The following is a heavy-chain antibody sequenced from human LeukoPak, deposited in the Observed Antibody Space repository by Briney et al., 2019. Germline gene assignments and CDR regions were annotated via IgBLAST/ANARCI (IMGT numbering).Heavy chain of an antibody. CDR2: INHSGST. V-gene: IGHV4-34*01. Sequence: SETLSLTCAVYGGSFSGYYWSWIRQPPGKGLEWIGEINHSGSTNYNPSLKSRVTISVDTSKNQFSLKLSSVTAADTAVYYCANGPLLVTSSPNMDVWGKGTTVNVSS. CDR3: ANGPLLVTSSPNMDV. CDR1: GGSFSGYY. J-gene: IGHJ6*03.